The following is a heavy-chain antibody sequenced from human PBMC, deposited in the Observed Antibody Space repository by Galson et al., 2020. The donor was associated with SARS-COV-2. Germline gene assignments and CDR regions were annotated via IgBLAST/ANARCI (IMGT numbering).Heavy chain of an antibody. CDR1: GFTFSSYA. Sequence: GESLKISCAASGFTFSSYAMHWVRQAPGKWLEWVAVISYDGSNKYYADSVKGRFTISRDNSKNTLYLQMNSLRAEDTAVYYCARDLGGYLDYWGQGTLVTVSS. V-gene: IGHV3-30-3*01. CDR3: ARDLGGYLDY. CDR2: ISYDGSNK. D-gene: IGHD3-16*01. J-gene: IGHJ4*02.